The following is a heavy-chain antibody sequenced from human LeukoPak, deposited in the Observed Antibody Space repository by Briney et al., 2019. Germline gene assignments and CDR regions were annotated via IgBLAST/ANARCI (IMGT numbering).Heavy chain of an antibody. J-gene: IGHJ4*02. CDR3: AASEMTTVVPRGFDY. CDR1: GGTFSSYT. CDR2: IIPILGIA. V-gene: IGHV1-69*02. Sequence: SVKVSCKASGGTFSSYTISWVRQTPGQGLEWMGRIIPILGIANYAQKFQGRVTITADKSTSTAYMELSSLRSEDTAVYYCAASEMTTVVPRGFDYWGQGTLVTVSS. D-gene: IGHD4-23*01.